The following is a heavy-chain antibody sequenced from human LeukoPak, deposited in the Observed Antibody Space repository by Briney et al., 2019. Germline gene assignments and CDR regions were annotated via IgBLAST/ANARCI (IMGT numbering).Heavy chain of an antibody. J-gene: IGHJ4*02. CDR1: VITFSHAW. V-gene: IGHV3-15*01. D-gene: IGHD3-10*01. Sequence: GRSLRLSCVTSVITFSHAWPSWVTQSPGKAREGVGRIRRKANGGAVHYAAPVTGRFTISRDHSKNTLPLQMNSLRIEDTAVYYCLKDLGDGSGSWGQGTLVTVSS. CDR2: IRRKANGGAV. CDR3: LKDLGDGSGS.